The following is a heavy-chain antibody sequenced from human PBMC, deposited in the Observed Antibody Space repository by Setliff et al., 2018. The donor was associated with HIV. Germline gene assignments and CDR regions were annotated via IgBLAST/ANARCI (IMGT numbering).Heavy chain of an antibody. CDR3: VTSVVNPKTTGFGY. J-gene: IGHJ4*02. CDR2: IYPDDSDT. Sequence: PGESLKISCTGSGYSFSSHWIGWVRQMPGKGLEWMGIIYPDDSDTRYSPSFEGQVIISADKSINTAYLQWSSLQASDTAMYYCVTSVVNPKTTGFGYWGQGTLVTVSS. D-gene: IGHD3-22*01. V-gene: IGHV5-51*01. CDR1: GYSFSSHW.